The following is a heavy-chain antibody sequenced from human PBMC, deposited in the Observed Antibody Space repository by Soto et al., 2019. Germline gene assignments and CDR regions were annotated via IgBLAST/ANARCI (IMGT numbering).Heavy chain of an antibody. Sequence: QVQLVESGGGVVQPGRSLTLSCAASGFTFSTYAMHWVRQAPGRGLGGLAVIYYDGNNNYNAGSVKGRFTISRDNSKNTLYLQMNSLRAEDTAVYYCARDQKAGYCSGGSCYYYYGMDVWGQGTTVTVSS. D-gene: IGHD2-15*01. V-gene: IGHV3-30*04. J-gene: IGHJ6*02. CDR3: ARDQKAGYCSGGSCYYYYGMDV. CDR1: GFTFSTYA. CDR2: IYYDGNNN.